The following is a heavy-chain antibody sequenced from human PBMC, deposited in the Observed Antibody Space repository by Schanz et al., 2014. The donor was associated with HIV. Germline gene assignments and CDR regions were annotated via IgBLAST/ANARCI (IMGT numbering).Heavy chain of an antibody. CDR3: ARGLDIVATSKYYYGMDV. CDR1: GFTFSSYG. Sequence: QVQLVESGGGVVQPGRSLRLSCAASGFTFSSYGMHWVRQAPGKGLEWVAVIWYDGTNKYYADSVKGRFTISRDNSKNTLYLQMKSLRAEDTAVYYCARGLDIVATSKYYYGMDVWGQGTTVTVSS. V-gene: IGHV3-33*01. CDR2: IWYDGTNK. J-gene: IGHJ6*02. D-gene: IGHD5-12*01.